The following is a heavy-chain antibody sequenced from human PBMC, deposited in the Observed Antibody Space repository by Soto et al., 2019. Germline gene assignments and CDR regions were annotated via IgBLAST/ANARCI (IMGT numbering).Heavy chain of an antibody. V-gene: IGHV3-23*01. CDR1: GFTVSNNY. CDR3: AKDYVPYYYGMDV. CDR2: ISGSGGST. Sequence: GGSLRLSCAASGFTVSNNYMSWVRQAPGKGLEWVSAISGSGGSTYYADSVKGRFTISRDNSKNTLYLQMNSLRAEDTAVYYCAKDYVPYYYGMDVWGQGTTVTVSS. J-gene: IGHJ6*02. D-gene: IGHD2-2*01.